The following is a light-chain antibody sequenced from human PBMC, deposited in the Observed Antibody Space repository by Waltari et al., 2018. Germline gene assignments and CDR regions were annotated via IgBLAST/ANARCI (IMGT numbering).Light chain of an antibody. J-gene: IGLJ1*01. V-gene: IGLV2-11*01. CDR2: DVT. CDR1: SSDVGGYNY. Sequence: QSALTQPRSVSGSPGQSVAISCTGTSSDVGGYNYVFCYQQHPGKAPKLIIYDVTKRPSGVPDRFSGSKSGNTASLTISGLQAEDEADYYCCSYGGTYYVFGTGTKVTVL. CDR3: CSYGGTYYV.